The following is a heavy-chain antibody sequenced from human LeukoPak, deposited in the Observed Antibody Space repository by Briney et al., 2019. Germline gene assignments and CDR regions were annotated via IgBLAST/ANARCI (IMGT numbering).Heavy chain of an antibody. CDR3: ARGPDFWSGYPRY. D-gene: IGHD3-3*01. J-gene: IGHJ4*02. CDR2: INHSGST. Sequence: EINHSGSTNYTPSLKSRVTISVDTSKNQFSLKLSSVTAADTAVYYCARGPDFWSGYPRYWGQGTLVTVSS. V-gene: IGHV4-34*01.